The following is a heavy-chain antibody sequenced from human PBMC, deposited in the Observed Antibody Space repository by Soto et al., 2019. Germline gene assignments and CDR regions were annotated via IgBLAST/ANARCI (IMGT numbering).Heavy chain of an antibody. CDR2: ISWNSGSI. J-gene: IGHJ6*02. V-gene: IGHV3-9*01. CDR3: AKDRAARAYYYYGMDV. CDR1: GFTFDDYA. D-gene: IGHD6-6*01. Sequence: LRLSCAASGFTFDDYAMHWVRQAPGKGLEWVSGISWNSGSIGYADSVKGRFTISRDNAKNSLYLQMNSLRAEDTALYYCAKDRAARAYYYYGMDVWGQGTTVTVSS.